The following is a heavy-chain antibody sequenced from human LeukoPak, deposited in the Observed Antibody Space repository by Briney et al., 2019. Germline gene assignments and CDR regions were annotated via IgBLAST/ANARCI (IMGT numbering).Heavy chain of an antibody. D-gene: IGHD1-1*01. CDR1: GFTFSSFD. J-gene: IGHJ6*03. CDR2: IGTASDT. V-gene: IGHV3-13*01. CDR3: ARGPPRGKYYYMDV. Sequence: PGGSLRLSSAASGFTFSSFDMDWVRQPTGQGLEWVSTIGTASDTYYPGSVEGRFTLSRDNAKNSLYLQMNSLTAGDTAVYYCARGPPRGKYYYMDVWGKGTTVTVSS.